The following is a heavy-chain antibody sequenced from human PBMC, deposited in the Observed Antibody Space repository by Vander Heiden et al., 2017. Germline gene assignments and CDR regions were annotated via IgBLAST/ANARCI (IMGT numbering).Heavy chain of an antibody. CDR3: ASQYYYDSSGYYLEFDY. J-gene: IGHJ4*02. V-gene: IGHV4-39*01. Sequence: LQLQESGPGLGKPSETLSLTCTVSGGSISSSSYYWGWIRQPPGKGLEWIGSIYYSGSTYYNPSLKSRVTISVDTSKNQFSLKLSSVTAADTAVYYCASQYYYDSSGYYLEFDYWGQGTLVTVSS. CDR1: GGSISSSSYY. D-gene: IGHD3-22*01. CDR2: IYYSGST.